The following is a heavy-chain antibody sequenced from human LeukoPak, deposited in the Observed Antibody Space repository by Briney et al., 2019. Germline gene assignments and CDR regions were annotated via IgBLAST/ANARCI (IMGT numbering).Heavy chain of an antibody. CDR3: ARLGSSSWYDY. Sequence: ASVKVSCKASGYTFTSYDINWVRQATGQGLEWMGWMNPNSGNTGYAQKFQGRVTITRNTSISTAYMELSSLRSEDTAVYYCARLGSSSWYDYWGQGTLVPVSS. CDR2: MNPNSGNT. V-gene: IGHV1-8*03. CDR1: GYTFTSYD. J-gene: IGHJ4*02. D-gene: IGHD6-13*01.